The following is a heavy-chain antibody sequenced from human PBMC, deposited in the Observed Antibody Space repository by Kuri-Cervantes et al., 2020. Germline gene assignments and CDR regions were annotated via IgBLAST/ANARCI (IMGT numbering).Heavy chain of an antibody. CDR2: IIPIFGTA. V-gene: IGHV1-69*01. CDR3: ASSQYCTGGVCPPLGQYYMDV. D-gene: IGHD2-8*02. CDR1: GGTFSSYA. Sequence: KISCKASGGTFSSYAISWVRQAPGQGLEWMGGIIPIFGTANYAQKFQGRVTITADESTSTAYMELSSLRSEDTAVYYCASSQYCTGGVCPPLGQYYMDVWGKGTTVTVSS. J-gene: IGHJ6*03.